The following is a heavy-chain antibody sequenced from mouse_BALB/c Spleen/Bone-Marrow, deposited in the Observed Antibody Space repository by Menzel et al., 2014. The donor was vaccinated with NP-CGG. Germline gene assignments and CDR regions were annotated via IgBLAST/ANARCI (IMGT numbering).Heavy chain of an antibody. Sequence: QVQLQQSGAELVRPGASVKLSCRASGYTLTSYWINWVKQRPGQGLEWIGNIYPSDSYTNYNRRFKDKATLTVDKSSSTAYMQLSSPTSEDSAVYYCTRYGNSHYYAMDYWGQGTSVTVSS. J-gene: IGHJ4*01. CDR1: GYTLTSYW. V-gene: IGHV1-69*02. CDR3: TRYGNSHYYAMDY. CDR2: IYPSDSYT. D-gene: IGHD1-1*01.